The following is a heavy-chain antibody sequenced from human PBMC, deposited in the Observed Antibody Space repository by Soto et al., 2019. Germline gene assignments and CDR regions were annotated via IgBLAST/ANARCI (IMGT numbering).Heavy chain of an antibody. V-gene: IGHV3-15*01. D-gene: IGHD2-15*01. J-gene: IGHJ4*02. CDR2: VKNKTDGGTT. Sequence: EVQLVQSGGGLVKPGGSLRLSCAASGFTFNNAWMSWVRQAPGKGLEWVGRVKNKTDGGTTDYTAPVKGRFTISRDDSKNTLYLQMNSLKTEDTAVYYCTTDLCSGGSCYSTTSFDYWGQGTLVTVSS. CDR3: TTDLCSGGSCYSTTSFDY. CDR1: GFTFNNAW.